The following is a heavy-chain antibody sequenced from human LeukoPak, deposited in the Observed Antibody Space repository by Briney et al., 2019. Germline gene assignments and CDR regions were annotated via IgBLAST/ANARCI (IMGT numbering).Heavy chain of an antibody. J-gene: IGHJ6*02. Sequence: SETLSLTCTVSGGSVSSYYWSWIRQPPGKGLEWIGYIYDSGSTNYNPSLKSRVTISVDTSKNQFSLKLSSVTAADTAVYYCARVGGTNYYYYGMDVWGQGTTVTVSS. CDR1: GGSVSSYY. CDR3: ARVGGTNYYYYGMDV. V-gene: IGHV4-59*02. CDR2: IYDSGST. D-gene: IGHD1-1*01.